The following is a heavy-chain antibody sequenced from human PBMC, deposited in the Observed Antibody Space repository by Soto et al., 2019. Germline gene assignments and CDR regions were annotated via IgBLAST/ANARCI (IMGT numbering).Heavy chain of an antibody. J-gene: IGHJ5*02. V-gene: IGHV1-2*02. CDR3: ARGKAIDAEIYNGFDP. CDR2: INLNSGGT. CDR1: GHTFTGYY. Sequence: QAQPVQSGAEVKKPGASVKISCKASGHTFTGYYIHWVRQSPGQGLEWMGWINLNSGGTDDGQKLQGRVTTTRDTSISTVYMELTRLRSADTAVYYWARGKAIDAEIYNGFDPWGQGTLVTVSS.